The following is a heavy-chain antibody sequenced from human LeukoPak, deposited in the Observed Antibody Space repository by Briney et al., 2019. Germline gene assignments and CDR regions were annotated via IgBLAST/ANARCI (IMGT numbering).Heavy chain of an antibody. D-gene: IGHD4-17*01. CDR1: AGTFRSFA. V-gene: IGHV1-69*01. J-gene: IGHJ4*02. CDR3: AIFQGTYGDNDNDF. Sequence: SVKVSCKASAGTFRSFAINWVRQAPGKGLEWMGGIIPMINTPKYAQRFQGRVSITADESTSTGYMEVSSLRSEDTAVYYCAIFQGTYGDNDNDFWGQGTLVTVSS. CDR2: IIPMINTP.